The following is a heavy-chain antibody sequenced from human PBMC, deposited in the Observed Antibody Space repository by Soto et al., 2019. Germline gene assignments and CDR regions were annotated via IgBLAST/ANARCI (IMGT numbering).Heavy chain of an antibody. CDR1: GYTFSCNA. D-gene: IGHD6-19*01. CDR2: IGGGDGNT. V-gene: IGHV1-3*01. J-gene: IGHJ4*02. Sequence: SVKVACKASGYTFSCNAIHWGRQAPGQWLEWMGWIGGGDGNTKYPKKFQGRVTMTTDTSASTVYLELSSLRSEDTAIYYCARGQSDGWYQDYWRQGTLVTVSS. CDR3: ARGQSDGWYQDY.